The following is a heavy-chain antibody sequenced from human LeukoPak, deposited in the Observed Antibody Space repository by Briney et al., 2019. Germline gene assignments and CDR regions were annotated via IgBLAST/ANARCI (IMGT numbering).Heavy chain of an antibody. J-gene: IGHJ4*02. CDR2: FDPEDGET. Sequence: ASVKVSCKVSGYTLTELSMHWVRQAPGKGLEWMGGFDPEDGETIYAQKFQGRVTMTEDTSTDTAYMELSSLRSEDTAVYYCATEEALLHYFDYWGQGTLVTVSS. CDR3: ATEEALLHYFDY. CDR1: GYTLTELS. D-gene: IGHD2-15*01. V-gene: IGHV1-24*01.